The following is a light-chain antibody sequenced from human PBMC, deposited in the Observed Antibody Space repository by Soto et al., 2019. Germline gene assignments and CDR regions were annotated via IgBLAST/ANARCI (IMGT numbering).Light chain of an antibody. CDR2: EVS. CDR1: SSDVGGYNY. Sequence: QSVLTQPPSASGSPGQSVTISCTGTSSDVGGYNYVSWYQHHPGKAPKLMISEVSKRPSGVPDRFSGSKSGNTASLTVSGLQAEDEAHYYCSSYAGSNSVVFGGGTKLTVL. CDR3: SSYAGSNSVV. J-gene: IGLJ2*01. V-gene: IGLV2-8*01.